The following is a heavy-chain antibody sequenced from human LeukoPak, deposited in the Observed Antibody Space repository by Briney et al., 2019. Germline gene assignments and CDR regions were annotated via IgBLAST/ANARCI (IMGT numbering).Heavy chain of an antibody. CDR1: GFTFSSYA. J-gene: IGHJ4*02. CDR3: AKGPYCSSTSCYFLRSGYIDY. Sequence: GGSLRLSCAASGFTFSSYAMRWVRQAPGEGLEWVAAISGSGGSTYYADSVKGRFTISRDNSKNTLYLQMNSLRAEATAVYYCAKGPYCSSTSCYFLRSGYIDYWGRGTLVTVSS. V-gene: IGHV3-23*01. D-gene: IGHD2-2*01. CDR2: ISGSGGST.